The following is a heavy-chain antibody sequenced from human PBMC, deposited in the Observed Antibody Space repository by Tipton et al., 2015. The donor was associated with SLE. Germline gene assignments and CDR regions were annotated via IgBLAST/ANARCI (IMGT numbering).Heavy chain of an antibody. Sequence: QLVQSGAEVKKPGASVKVSCKASGYTFTSYWISWVRQMPGKGLEWMGRIDPSDSYTNYSPSFQGHVTISADKSISTAYLQWSSLKASDTAMYYCARSIAAAAPDYWGQGTLVTVSS. CDR2: IDPSDSYT. CDR1: GYTFTSYW. D-gene: IGHD6-13*01. J-gene: IGHJ4*02. CDR3: ARSIAAAAPDY. V-gene: IGHV5-10-1*01.